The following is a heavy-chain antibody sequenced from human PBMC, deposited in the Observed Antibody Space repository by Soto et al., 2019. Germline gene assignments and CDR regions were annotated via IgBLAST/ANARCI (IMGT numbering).Heavy chain of an antibody. Sequence: EVQLLESGGGLEQPGGSLRLSCAASGFTFSSYCMSWVRLAPGEGLEWVSGISGSGGSTYYADSVKGRFTISRDNSKNTLYLQMNSLRAEDTAVYYCAKDGSYYDSSGYYSHFQHWGQGTLVTVSS. CDR1: GFTFSSYC. J-gene: IGHJ1*01. CDR2: ISGSGGST. D-gene: IGHD3-22*01. V-gene: IGHV3-23*01. CDR3: AKDGSYYDSSGYYSHFQH.